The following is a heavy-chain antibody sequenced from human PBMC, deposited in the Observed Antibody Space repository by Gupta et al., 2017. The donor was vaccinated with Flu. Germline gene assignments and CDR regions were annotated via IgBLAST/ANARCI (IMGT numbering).Heavy chain of an antibody. D-gene: IGHD2-15*01. CDR3: ARKGGGHCSGGTCYSFDY. J-gene: IGHJ4*02. CDR1: GVTFSSYA. V-gene: IGHV1-69*01. Sequence: QVQLVQSGAEVKKPGSSVKVSCKASGVTFSSYAINWVRQAPGQGLEWMGGIIPVFGPTNYAQKFQGRVTITADESTSSAYMELSSLRSEDTAVYYCARKGGGHCSGGTCYSFDYWGQGTLVTVSS. CDR2: IIPVFGPT.